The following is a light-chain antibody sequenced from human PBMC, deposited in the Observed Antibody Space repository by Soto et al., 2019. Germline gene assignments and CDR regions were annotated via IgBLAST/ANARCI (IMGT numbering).Light chain of an antibody. Sequence: QLVLTQSPSASASLGASVKLTCTLSSGHSFYAIAWHQQQPEKGPRYLMKLNSDGSHSKGDGIPDRFSGSSSGAERYLTISSLQSEDEDDYYCQTWVTGTYVVFGGGTKVTVL. J-gene: IGLJ2*01. CDR2: LNSDGSH. V-gene: IGLV4-69*01. CDR1: SGHSFYA. CDR3: QTWVTGTYVV.